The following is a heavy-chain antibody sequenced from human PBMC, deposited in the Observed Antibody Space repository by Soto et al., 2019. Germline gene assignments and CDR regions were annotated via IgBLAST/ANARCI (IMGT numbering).Heavy chain of an antibody. Sequence: PSETLSLTCRVSGTSISSSYWWAWVRQSPGKGLEWIGEIYHNGITKYNPSLKSRVSMSIDKSNNQFSLKLTSVTAVDTAVYYCARREIQGPIDYWGQGTLVTVSS. CDR1: GTSISSSYW. D-gene: IGHD1-26*01. CDR3: ARREIQGPIDY. CDR2: IYHNGIT. J-gene: IGHJ4*02. V-gene: IGHV4-4*02.